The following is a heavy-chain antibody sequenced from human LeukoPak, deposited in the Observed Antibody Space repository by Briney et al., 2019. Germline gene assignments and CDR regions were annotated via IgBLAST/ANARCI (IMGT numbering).Heavy chain of an antibody. D-gene: IGHD1-26*01. V-gene: IGHV1-18*01. Sequence: ASVKVSCKASGYTFTNYDINWVRQAPGQGLEWMGWISAYNGNTNYAQKLQGRVTMTTDTSTSTAYMELRSLRSDDTAVYYCARDVAFIVGANRFDYWGQGTLVTVSS. CDR3: ARDVAFIVGANRFDY. CDR2: ISAYNGNT. J-gene: IGHJ4*02. CDR1: GYTFTNYD.